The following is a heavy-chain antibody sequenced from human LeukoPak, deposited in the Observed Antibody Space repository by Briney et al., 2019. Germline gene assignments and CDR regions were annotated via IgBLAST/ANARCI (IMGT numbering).Heavy chain of an antibody. Sequence: GGSLRLSCAASGFTLSSYSMNWVRQAPGKGLEWVSYISSSSRTTYYADSMKGRFTLSRDNSKNTLYLQMNSLRAEDTAVYYCARLSGSYYEADYWGQGTLVTVSS. CDR3: ARLSGSYYEADY. V-gene: IGHV3-48*01. D-gene: IGHD1-26*01. CDR2: ISSSSRTT. J-gene: IGHJ4*02. CDR1: GFTLSSYS.